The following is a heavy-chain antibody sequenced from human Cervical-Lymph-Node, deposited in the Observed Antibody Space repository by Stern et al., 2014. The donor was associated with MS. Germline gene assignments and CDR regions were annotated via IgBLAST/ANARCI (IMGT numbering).Heavy chain of an antibody. V-gene: IGHV3-7*01. Sequence: VQLVESGGDLVQPGGSLRLSCAASGFTFTSFFMSWVRQAPGMGLEWVANIDLDGSGANYADAVKVRYTIYRDIAKNSLYLQMNSLRVDDTAVYYCAGGTGCLQPHWGQGALVTVSS. D-gene: IGHD5-24*01. CDR2: IDLDGSGA. CDR3: AGGTGCLQPH. J-gene: IGHJ4*02. CDR1: GFTFTSFF.